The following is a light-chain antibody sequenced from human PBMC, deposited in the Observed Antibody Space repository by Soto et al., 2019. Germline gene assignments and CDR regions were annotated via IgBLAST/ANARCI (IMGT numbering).Light chain of an antibody. V-gene: IGKV1-39*01. Sequence: DIQMTQSPSSLSASVGDRVTITCRASQSLGIYLNWYQQKPGKAPKLLIYAASSLQSGVPSRFSGSGSGTDFTLTISSLQPGDFATYYCQQSSSTLYTFGQGTKLEIK. CDR2: AAS. CDR1: QSLGIY. CDR3: QQSSSTLYT. J-gene: IGKJ2*01.